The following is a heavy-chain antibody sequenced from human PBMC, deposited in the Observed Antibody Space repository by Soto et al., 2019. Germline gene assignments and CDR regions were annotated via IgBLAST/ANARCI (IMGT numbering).Heavy chain of an antibody. J-gene: IGHJ5*02. CDR1: GGTFSSYA. CDR3: ARDGPIHYYDSSGYTYNWFDP. Sequence: SVKVSGKASGGTFSSYAISWVRQAPGQGLEWMGGIIPIFGTANYAQKFQGRVTITADESTSTAYMELSSLRSEDTAVYYCARDGPIHYYDSSGYTYNWFDPWGQGTLVTVSS. CDR2: IIPIFGTA. V-gene: IGHV1-69*13. D-gene: IGHD3-22*01.